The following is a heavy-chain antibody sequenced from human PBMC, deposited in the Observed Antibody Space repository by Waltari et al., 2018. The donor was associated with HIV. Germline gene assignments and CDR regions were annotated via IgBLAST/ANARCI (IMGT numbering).Heavy chain of an antibody. D-gene: IGHD2-15*01. CDR1: GFPFRSYS. J-gene: IGHJ4*02. CDR2: ISSSSSTM. Sequence: EVQLVESGGGLVQPGGSLRLSCVASGFPFRSYSMNWVRQAPTKGLEWVSYISSSSSTMYYADSVKGRFTISRDNAKNSLYLQMNSLRDDDTAVYYCVRDWAGGDYWGQGTLVTVSS. V-gene: IGHV3-48*02. CDR3: VRDWAGGDY.